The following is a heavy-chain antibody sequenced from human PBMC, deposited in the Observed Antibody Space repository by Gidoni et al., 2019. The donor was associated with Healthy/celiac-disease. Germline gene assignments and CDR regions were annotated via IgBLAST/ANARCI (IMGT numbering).Heavy chain of an antibody. J-gene: IGHJ5*02. CDR1: GYTFTSYD. CDR3: ARGNFVFGEWITGTTADGFDP. V-gene: IGHV1-8*01. CDR2: MNTHSGNI. D-gene: IGHD1-7*01. Sequence: QVQLLQSGAEVKKPGASVKVSCKASGYTFTSYDINWVRQANGQGRELMGWMNTHSGNIGYAQKFQGIVTMTRNNSISKAYMELSSLRSEDTAVYYCARGNFVFGEWITGTTADGFDPWGQGTLVTVSS.